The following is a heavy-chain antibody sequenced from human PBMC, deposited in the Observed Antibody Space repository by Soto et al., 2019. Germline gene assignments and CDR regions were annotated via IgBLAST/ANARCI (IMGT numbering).Heavy chain of an antibody. V-gene: IGHV4-4*02. D-gene: IGHD4-17*01. Sequence: QVQLQESGPGLVKPSGTLSLTCAVSGGSINSTNWWSWVRQPPGKGLEWIGEIYHSGSTNYNPSRKSRVTISVDKSKNQFSLKLRSVTAADTAVYYCARVWTTVTTWFDPWGQGTLVTVSS. CDR2: IYHSGST. CDR3: ARVWTTVTTWFDP. CDR1: GGSINSTNW. J-gene: IGHJ5*02.